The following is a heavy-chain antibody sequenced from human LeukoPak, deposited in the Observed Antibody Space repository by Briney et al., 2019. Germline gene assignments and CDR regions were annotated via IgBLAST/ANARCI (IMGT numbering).Heavy chain of an antibody. CDR2: ISYDGSNK. CDR1: GFTFSSCG. V-gene: IGHV3-30*18. D-gene: IGHD3-10*01. CDR3: AKDGSGSYYNDGEDWFDP. J-gene: IGHJ5*02. Sequence: GGSLRLSCAASGFTFSSCGMHWVRQAPGKALEWVAVISYDGSNKYYADSVKGRFTISRDNSKNTLYLQMNSLRAEDTAVYYCAKDGSGSYYNDGEDWFDPWGQGTLVTVSS.